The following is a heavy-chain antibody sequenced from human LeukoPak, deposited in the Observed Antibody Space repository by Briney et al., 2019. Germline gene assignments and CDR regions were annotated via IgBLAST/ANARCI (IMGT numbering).Heavy chain of an antibody. V-gene: IGHV4-59*08. D-gene: IGHD6-13*01. J-gene: IGHJ2*01. CDR3: ARHEVAAAIGWHCDL. CDR1: GGSISSYY. CDR2: IYYSGST. Sequence: PSETLSLTCTASGGSISSYYWSWIRQPPGKGLEWIGYIYYSGSTNYNPSLKSLVTISVDTSKNQLSLKFSSVTAAETAVYYCARHEVAAAIGWHCDLWGRGTLVNVSS.